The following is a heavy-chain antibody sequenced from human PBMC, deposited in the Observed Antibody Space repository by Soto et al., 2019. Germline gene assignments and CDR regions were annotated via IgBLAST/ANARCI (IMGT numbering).Heavy chain of an antibody. D-gene: IGHD5-18*01. Sequence: PGGSLRLSCAASGFTFSSYAMSWVRQAPGKGLEWVSAISGSGGSTYYADSVKGRFTISRDNSKNTLYLQMNSLRAEDTAVYYWAKVLTAMVRAPNDYWGQGTLVTVSS. CDR1: GFTFSSYA. CDR3: AKVLTAMVRAPNDY. J-gene: IGHJ4*02. CDR2: ISGSGGST. V-gene: IGHV3-23*01.